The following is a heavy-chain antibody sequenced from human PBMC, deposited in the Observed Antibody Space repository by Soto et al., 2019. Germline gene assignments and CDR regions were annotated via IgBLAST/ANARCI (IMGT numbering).Heavy chain of an antibody. V-gene: IGHV4-34*01. CDR1: GGSLSGYY. CDR3: GRVVIKMAIQSIHS. CDR2: VNPGGIT. J-gene: IGHJ4*02. Sequence: SETLSLTCAVYGGSLSGYYWTWIRQPPGKGLEWIGEVNPGGITNYSPSVKSRLTISLDTSKKQVSLEMTSVTAADTAVYYCGRVVIKMAIQSIHSSGPGTLATVSS.